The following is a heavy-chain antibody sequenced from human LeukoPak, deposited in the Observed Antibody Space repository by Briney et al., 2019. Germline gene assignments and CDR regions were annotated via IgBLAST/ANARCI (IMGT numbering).Heavy chain of an antibody. D-gene: IGHD7-27*01. CDR3: ASLGNVDAFDI. Sequence: PSETLSLTCAVYGGSFSGYYWSWIRQPPGKGLEWIGEINHSGSTNYNPSLKSRVTISVDTSKNQFSLKLSSVTAADTAVYYCASLGNVDAFDIWGQGTMVTVSS. CDR1: GGSFSGYY. V-gene: IGHV4-34*01. CDR2: INHSGST. J-gene: IGHJ3*02.